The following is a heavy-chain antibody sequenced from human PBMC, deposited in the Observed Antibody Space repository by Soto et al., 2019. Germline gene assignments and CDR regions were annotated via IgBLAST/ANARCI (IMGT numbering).Heavy chain of an antibody. V-gene: IGHV4-30-4*01. CDR1: GGSISSGDYY. Sequence: PSETLSLTCTVSGGSISSGDYYWSWIRQPPGKGLEWIGYIYYSGSTYYSPSLKSRVTISVDTSKNQFSLKLSSVTAADTAVYYCASYCTNGVCYTNFHHWGQGTLVTVSS. D-gene: IGHD2-8*01. CDR2: IYYSGST. J-gene: IGHJ1*01. CDR3: ASYCTNGVCYTNFHH.